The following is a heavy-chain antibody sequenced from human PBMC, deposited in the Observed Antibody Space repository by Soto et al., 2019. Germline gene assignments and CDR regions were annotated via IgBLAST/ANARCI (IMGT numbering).Heavy chain of an antibody. D-gene: IGHD1-1*01. Sequence: PGGSLRLSCAASGFTFSSYWMSWVRQAPGKGLEWVANIKQDGSEKYYVDSVKGRFTISRDNAKNSLYLQMNSLRAEDTAVYYCARDNWNSIPNADYRGQGTLVTVSS. V-gene: IGHV3-7*01. CDR1: GFTFSSYW. CDR2: IKQDGSEK. CDR3: ARDNWNSIPNADY. J-gene: IGHJ4*02.